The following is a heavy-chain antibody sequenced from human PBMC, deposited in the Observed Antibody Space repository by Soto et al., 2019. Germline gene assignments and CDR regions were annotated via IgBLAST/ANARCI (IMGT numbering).Heavy chain of an antibody. CDR3: ARARSTAAGLFDY. D-gene: IGHD6-13*01. Sequence: EVQLVESGGGLIQPGGSLRLSCAASGFTVSSNYMTWVRQAPGKGLEWVSAIYSGGSTYYADSVKGRFTISRHNSKNTQYLQVTSLGAEDTAAYSCARARSTAAGLFDYWGVRSLVAVSS. CDR1: GFTVSSNY. CDR2: IYSGGST. J-gene: IGHJ4*02. V-gene: IGHV3-53*01.